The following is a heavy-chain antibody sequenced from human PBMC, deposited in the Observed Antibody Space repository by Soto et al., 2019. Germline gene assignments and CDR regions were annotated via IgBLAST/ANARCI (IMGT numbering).Heavy chain of an antibody. CDR2: ISAYNGNT. Sequence: QVQLVQSGAEVKKPGASVKVSCKASGYTFTSYGISWVRQAPGQGLEWMGWISAYNGNTNYAQKVQGRVTMTTDTYTSIAYMEVRVLLSDDTAVYYCARQNYYSIGYYYGWYFDLWGRCTLVTLSS. J-gene: IGHJ2*01. CDR3: ARQNYYSIGYYYGWYFDL. CDR1: GYTFTSYG. V-gene: IGHV1-18*04. D-gene: IGHD3-22*01.